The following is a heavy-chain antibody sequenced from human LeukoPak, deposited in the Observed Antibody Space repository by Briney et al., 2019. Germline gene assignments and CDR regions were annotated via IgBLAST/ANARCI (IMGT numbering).Heavy chain of an antibody. D-gene: IGHD6-19*01. Sequence: GGSLRLSCAVSGFTFSSYEMNWVRQAPGKGLEWVSYISSSGSTIYYADSVKGRFTISRDNAKNSLYLQMNSLRAEDTAVYYCARDSSGWYRASDFDYWGQGTLVTVSS. J-gene: IGHJ4*02. V-gene: IGHV3-48*03. CDR3: ARDSSGWYRASDFDY. CDR1: GFTFSSYE. CDR2: ISSSGSTI.